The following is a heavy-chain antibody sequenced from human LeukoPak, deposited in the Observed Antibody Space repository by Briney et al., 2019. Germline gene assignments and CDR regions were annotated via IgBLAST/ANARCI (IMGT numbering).Heavy chain of an antibody. J-gene: IGHJ4*02. CDR1: GFTFSSYW. CDR2: IKQDGSEK. D-gene: IGHD1-26*01. V-gene: IGHV3-7*01. Sequence: GGSLRLSCAASGFTFSSYWMSWVRQAPGKGLEWVANIKQDGSEKYYVDSVKGRFTISRDNSKNTLYLQMNSLRAEDTAVYYCARDRYSGSYPGYFDYWGQGTLVTVSS. CDR3: ARDRYSGSYPGYFDY.